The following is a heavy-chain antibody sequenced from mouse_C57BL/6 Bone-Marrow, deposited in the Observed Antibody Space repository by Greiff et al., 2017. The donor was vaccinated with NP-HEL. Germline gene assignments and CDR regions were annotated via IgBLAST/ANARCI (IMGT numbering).Heavy chain of an antibody. V-gene: IGHV1-72*01. D-gene: IGHD2-12*01. J-gene: IGHJ2*01. CDR3: ARRKSYSNDSYYCDY. CDR2: IDPNSGGT. Sequence: QVQLQQPGAELVTPGASVKLSCKASGYTFTSYWMHWVKPRPGRGLEWIGRIDPNSGGTKYNETFKSQATLPVDKPSSTAYMQLSSLTSEDSAVYYCARRKSYSNDSYYCDYWGQGTTLTVSS. CDR1: GYTFTSYW.